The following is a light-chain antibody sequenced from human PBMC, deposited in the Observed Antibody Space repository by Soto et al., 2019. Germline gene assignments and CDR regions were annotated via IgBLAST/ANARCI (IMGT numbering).Light chain of an antibody. CDR1: RSNIGGNA. V-gene: IGLV1-44*01. J-gene: IGLJ2*01. CDR3: SSYTSSSTLV. Sequence: QPVLTQPPSMSGTPGQRVTISCSGSRSNIGGNAVTWYQQVPGTAPRLLIYANDQRPSGVSDRFSGSKSATSASLAISGLQAEDEADYYCSSYTSSSTLVFGGGTKVTVL. CDR2: AND.